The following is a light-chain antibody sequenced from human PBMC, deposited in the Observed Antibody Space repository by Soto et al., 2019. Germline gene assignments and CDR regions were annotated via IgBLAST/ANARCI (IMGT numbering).Light chain of an antibody. CDR1: KGVRSNH. CDR2: DAS. J-gene: IGKJ2*01. V-gene: IGKV3-20*01. Sequence: EIVLPKSPGTRSLPPGERATLSCRASKGVRSNHLAWYQQKPGRAPRLLIYDASSRATGIPDRFSGSGSGTDFTLTISRLEPEDFAVYYCQQYGSSPRTFGRGTKLEI. CDR3: QQYGSSPRT.